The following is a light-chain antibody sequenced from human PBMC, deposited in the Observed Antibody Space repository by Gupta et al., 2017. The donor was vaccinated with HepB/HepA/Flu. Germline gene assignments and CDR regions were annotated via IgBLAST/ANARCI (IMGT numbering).Light chain of an antibody. CDR2: SNN. V-gene: IGLV1-44*01. CDR1: SSNIGSNT. CDR3: AAWDDSLNGYV. Sequence: SVLTQPPSASGTPGPRFPISCSGSSSNIGSNTVHWYQQHPVTAPKLLIYSNNQRPSGVPDRFSGSKSGTSASLAISGLQSEDEADYYCAAWDDSLNGYVFGTGTKVTVL. J-gene: IGLJ1*01.